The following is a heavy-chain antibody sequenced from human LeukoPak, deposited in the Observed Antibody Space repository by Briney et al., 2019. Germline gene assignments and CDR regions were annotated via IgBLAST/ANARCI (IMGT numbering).Heavy chain of an antibody. CDR3: ARGRGITGTTYGYYFDY. CDR2: ISAYSGNT. Sequence: ASVKVSCKASGYTFTSYGISWVRQAPGQGLEWMGWISAYSGNTNYAQKLQGRVTMTTDTSTSTAYMELRSLRSEDTAVYYCARGRGITGTTYGYYFDYWGQGTLVTVSS. CDR1: GYTFTSYG. J-gene: IGHJ4*02. D-gene: IGHD1-20*01. V-gene: IGHV1-18*01.